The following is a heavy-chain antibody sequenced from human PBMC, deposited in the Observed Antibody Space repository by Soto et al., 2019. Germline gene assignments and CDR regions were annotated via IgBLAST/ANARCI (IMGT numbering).Heavy chain of an antibody. Sequence: GGSPRLSCAASGFTFSSYAMSWVRQAPGKGLEWVSAISGSGGSTYYADSVKGRFTISRDNSKNTLYLQMNSLRAEDTAVYYCAKDERYSLYYFDYWGQGTLVTVSS. CDR3: AKDERYSLYYFDY. CDR2: ISGSGGST. CDR1: GFTFSSYA. J-gene: IGHJ4*02. D-gene: IGHD3-9*01. V-gene: IGHV3-23*01.